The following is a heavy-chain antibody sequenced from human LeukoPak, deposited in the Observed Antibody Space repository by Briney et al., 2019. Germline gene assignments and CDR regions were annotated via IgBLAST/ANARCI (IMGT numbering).Heavy chain of an antibody. CDR2: ISTSSSYI. CDR1: GFTFSSYS. D-gene: IGHD3-22*01. J-gene: IGHJ4*02. Sequence: GGSLRLSCAASGFTFSSYSTNWVRQAPGKGLEWVSSISTSSSYIYYADSVKGRFTISRDNAKNSLYLQMNSLRAEDTAVYYCARVRYGSYSPALADYWGQGTLVTVSS. CDR3: ARVRYGSYSPALADY. V-gene: IGHV3-21*01.